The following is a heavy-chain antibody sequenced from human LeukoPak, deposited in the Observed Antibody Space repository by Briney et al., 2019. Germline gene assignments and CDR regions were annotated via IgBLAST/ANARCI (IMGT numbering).Heavy chain of an antibody. CDR3: ARGRRYYDSSGYYWGAYFDY. CDR2: IHYSGST. J-gene: IGHJ4*02. Sequence: KASETLSLTCTVSGGSISSYYWSWIRQPPGKGLEWIGYIHYSGSTNYNPSLKSRVTISVDTSKNQFSLKLSSVTAADTAVYYCARGRRYYDSSGYYWGAYFDYWGQGTLVTVSS. V-gene: IGHV4-59*01. D-gene: IGHD3-22*01. CDR1: GGSISSYY.